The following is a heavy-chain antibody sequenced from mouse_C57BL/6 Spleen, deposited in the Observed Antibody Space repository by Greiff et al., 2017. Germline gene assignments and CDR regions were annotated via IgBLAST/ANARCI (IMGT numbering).Heavy chain of an antibody. V-gene: IGHV1-69*01. CDR1: GYTFTSYW. Sequence: VQLKQPGAELVMPGASVKLSCKASGYTFTSYWMHWVKQRPGQGLEWIGEIDPSDSYTNYNQKFKGKSTLTVDKSSSTAYMQLSSLTSEDSAVYYCARWGDSSGYWGQGTTLTVSS. D-gene: IGHD3-2*02. CDR2: IDPSDSYT. J-gene: IGHJ2*01. CDR3: ARWGDSSGY.